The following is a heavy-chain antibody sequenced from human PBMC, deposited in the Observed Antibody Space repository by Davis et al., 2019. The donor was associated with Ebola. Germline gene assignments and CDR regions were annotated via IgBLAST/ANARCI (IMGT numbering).Heavy chain of an antibody. J-gene: IGHJ3*02. Sequence: GESLKISCAASGFTFSSYGMHWVRQAPGKGLDWVAVISYDGSNKYYADSVKGRFTISRDNSKNTLYLQMNSLRAEDTAVYYCAKVQRGIWGQGTMVTVSS. D-gene: IGHD2-2*01. V-gene: IGHV3-30*18. CDR2: ISYDGSNK. CDR1: GFTFSSYG. CDR3: AKVQRGI.